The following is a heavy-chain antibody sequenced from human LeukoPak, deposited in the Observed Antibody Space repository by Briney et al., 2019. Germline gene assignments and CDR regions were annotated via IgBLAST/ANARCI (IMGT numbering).Heavy chain of an antibody. CDR3: ARRTYSNHFFDY. D-gene: IGHD4-11*01. CDR1: GFTFSNYY. Sequence: GGSLRLSCATSGFTFSNYYMGWIRRAPGKGLEWISDISGSGDSEFYADSVRGRFTISRDNAKNSLHLQMSSLRAEDTAFYYCARRTYSNHFFDYWGQGTLVTVSS. V-gene: IGHV3-11*01. J-gene: IGHJ4*02. CDR2: ISGSGDSE.